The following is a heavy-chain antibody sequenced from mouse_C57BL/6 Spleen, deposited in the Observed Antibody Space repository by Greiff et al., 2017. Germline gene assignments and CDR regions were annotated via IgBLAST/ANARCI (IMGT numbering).Heavy chain of an antibody. CDR1: GYTFTSYW. J-gene: IGHJ4*01. Sequence: QVQLQQPGAELVRPGSSVKLSCKASGYTFTSYWMDWVKQRPGQGLEWIGNIYPSDSETHYNQKFKDKATLTVDKSSSTAYMQLSSLTSEDSAVYYCARRERGSGYAMDYWGQGTSVTVSS. CDR3: ARRERGSGYAMDY. D-gene: IGHD3-2*02. V-gene: IGHV1-61*01. CDR2: IYPSDSET.